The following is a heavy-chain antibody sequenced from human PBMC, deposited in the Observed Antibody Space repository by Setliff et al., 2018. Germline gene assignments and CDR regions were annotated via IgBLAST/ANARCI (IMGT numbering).Heavy chain of an antibody. J-gene: IGHJ6*03. D-gene: IGHD4-17*01. CDR3: ARHRGVDYGDLYYYYYYMDV. CDR2: ICPGDSDT. Sequence: PGESLTISCKGSGYSFTSYWIGWVRQMPGKGLEWMGIICPGDSDTRYSPSFQGQVTISADKSISTAYLQWSSLKASDTAMYYCARHRGVDYGDLYYYYYYMDVWGKGTTVTVSS. CDR1: GYSFTSYW. V-gene: IGHV5-51*01.